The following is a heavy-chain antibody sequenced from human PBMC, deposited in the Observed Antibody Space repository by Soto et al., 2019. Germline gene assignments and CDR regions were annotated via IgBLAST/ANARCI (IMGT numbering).Heavy chain of an antibody. CDR3: ARDNLARGGLAY. D-gene: IGHD3-10*01. Sequence: SETLSLTCTVSGGSISSGDYYWSWIRQPPGKGLEWIGYIYYSGSTYYNPSLKSRVTISVDTSKNQFSLKLSSVTAADTAVYYCARDNLARGGLAYWGQGTLVTVSS. CDR2: IYYSGST. V-gene: IGHV4-30-4*02. CDR1: GGSISSGDYY. J-gene: IGHJ4*02.